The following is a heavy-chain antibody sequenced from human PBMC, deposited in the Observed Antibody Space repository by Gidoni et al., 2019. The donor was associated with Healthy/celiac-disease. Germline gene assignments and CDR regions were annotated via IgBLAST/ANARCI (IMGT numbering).Heavy chain of an antibody. J-gene: IGHJ2*01. CDR2: IGTAGEP. CDR3: ARGGGGSAWYFDL. D-gene: IGHD2-15*01. CDR1: GFTFSSYD. Sequence: VQLVESGGGWVQPGGSRRLSCAAFGFTFSSYDMHWVRQATGKGLEWVSAIGTAGEPYYPGSVKGRFTISRENAKNSLYLQMNSLRAGDTAVYYCARGGGGSAWYFDLWGRGTLVTVSS. V-gene: IGHV3-13*05.